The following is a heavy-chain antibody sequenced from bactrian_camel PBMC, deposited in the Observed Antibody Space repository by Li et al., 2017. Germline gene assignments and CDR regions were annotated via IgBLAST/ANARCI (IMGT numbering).Heavy chain of an antibody. CDR1: GYIFSSCG. J-gene: IGHJ6*01. V-gene: IGHV3S6*01. CDR2: IDRDGSAA. Sequence: HVQLVESGGGSVQAGGSLKLSCADSGYIFSSCGMGWFRQAPGKALECVCSIDRDGSAALYADSVQGRFTMSRDNAKNTVYLQMNSLKSEDTALYHCATPPSGRSWLVDFGYWGQGTQVTVS. CDR3: ATPPSGRSWLVDFGY. D-gene: IGHD1*01.